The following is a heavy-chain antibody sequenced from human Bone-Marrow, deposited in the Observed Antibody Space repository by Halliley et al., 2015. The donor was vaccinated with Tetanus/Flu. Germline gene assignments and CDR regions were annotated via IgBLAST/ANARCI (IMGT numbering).Heavy chain of an antibody. V-gene: IGHV1-69*01. D-gene: IGHD3-22*01. CDR3: GGGHGPFFDSSGYHHFCL. CDR2: INPILGTV. Sequence: QLVQSGAEVKKPGSSVKVSCKGSGVTFSAYTINWVRQAPGQGLEWMGGINPILGTVNYAQKFQGTVTISADDSTKTVYLELSSLESEDTAVFSCGGGHGPFFDSSGYHHFCLWCQATLRTVSS. J-gene: IGHJ4*02. CDR1: GVTFSAYT.